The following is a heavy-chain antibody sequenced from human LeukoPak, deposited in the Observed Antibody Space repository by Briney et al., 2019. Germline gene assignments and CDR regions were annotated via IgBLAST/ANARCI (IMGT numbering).Heavy chain of an antibody. CDR1: GFTFSPYS. CDR2: IRSGSTYI. J-gene: IGHJ4*02. Sequence: GESLKISCAASGFTFSPYSMHWVRQPPGKGLERVSSIRSGSTYIKYADSVKGRFTISRDDAKNSLYLQMNSLRAEDTAVYYCARDGIFDYWGQGTLVTVSS. V-gene: IGHV3-21*01. CDR3: ARDGIFDY.